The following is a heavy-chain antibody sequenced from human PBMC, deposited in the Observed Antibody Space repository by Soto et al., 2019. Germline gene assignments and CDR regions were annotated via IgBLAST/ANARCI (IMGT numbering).Heavy chain of an antibody. V-gene: IGHV4-59*01. CDR1: GGSISSYY. D-gene: IGHD2-15*01. CDR2: IYSSGST. Sequence: QVQLQESGPGLVKPSETLSLTCTVSGGSISSYYWNWIRQPPGKGLEWIGYIYSSGSTNYNPSLKGRVTMSLDASKNQVSLNVTSVTAADTAVYCCAATPRYWGQGRLGTVSS. CDR3: AATPRY. J-gene: IGHJ4*02.